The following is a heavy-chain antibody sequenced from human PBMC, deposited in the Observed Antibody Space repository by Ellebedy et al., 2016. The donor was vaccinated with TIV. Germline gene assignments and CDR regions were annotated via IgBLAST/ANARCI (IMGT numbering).Heavy chain of an antibody. V-gene: IGHV3-66*01. Sequence: GGSLRLSCTLSGSTVNTDYMSWLRQAPGKGPEWVSIIYSDDRTFYADAVEGRFFISRDNFKNTLYLQMNSLRAEDTAVYFCARDPRPNIGTFWGQGTLVIVSS. CDR3: ARDPRPNIGTF. CDR1: GSTVNTDY. D-gene: IGHD2/OR15-2a*01. CDR2: IYSDDRT. J-gene: IGHJ4*02.